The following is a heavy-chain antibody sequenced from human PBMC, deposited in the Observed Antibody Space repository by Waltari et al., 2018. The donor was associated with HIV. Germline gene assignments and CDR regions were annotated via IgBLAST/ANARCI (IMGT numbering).Heavy chain of an antibody. CDR3: ASPLSSSWYVGRTDDY. Sequence: QVQLVESGGGVVQPGRSLRLSCAASGFTFSSYAMHWVRQAPGKGLEWVAVISYDGSNKYYADSVKGRFTISRDNSKNTLYLQMNSLRAEDTAVYYCASPLSSSWYVGRTDDYWGQGTLVTVSS. CDR1: GFTFSSYA. D-gene: IGHD6-13*01. J-gene: IGHJ4*02. V-gene: IGHV3-30*04. CDR2: ISYDGSNK.